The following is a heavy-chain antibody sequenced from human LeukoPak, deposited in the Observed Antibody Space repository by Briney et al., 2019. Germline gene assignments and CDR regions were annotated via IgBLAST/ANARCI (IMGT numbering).Heavy chain of an antibody. Sequence: PSETLSLTCTVSGDSISNSRWCTWVRHSPGKGLEWIGEIYRGGSAKYNPTLNSRVTMSMDKSKNQSSLELNSVTAADTAVYYCARVGYNGFGVLDYWGQGNLVTVSS. CDR3: ARVGYNGFGVLDY. CDR2: IYRGGSA. D-gene: IGHD1-26*01. J-gene: IGHJ4*02. V-gene: IGHV4-4*02. CDR1: GDSISNSRW.